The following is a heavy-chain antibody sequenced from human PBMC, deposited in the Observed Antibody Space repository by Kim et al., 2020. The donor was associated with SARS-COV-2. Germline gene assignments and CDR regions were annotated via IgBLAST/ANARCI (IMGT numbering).Heavy chain of an antibody. CDR3: AREYHFDSSGLGRF. V-gene: IGHV1-18*01. Sequence: ASVKVSCKGSGYVFTSFGISWVRQAPGQGLEWMGWISAYNGNTNYTQKFQDRITLTIETSTTTAYMELRSLRPDDTAMYYCAREYHFDSSGLGRFCGQGT. CDR2: ISAYNGNT. CDR1: GYVFTSFG. D-gene: IGHD3-22*01. J-gene: IGHJ4*02.